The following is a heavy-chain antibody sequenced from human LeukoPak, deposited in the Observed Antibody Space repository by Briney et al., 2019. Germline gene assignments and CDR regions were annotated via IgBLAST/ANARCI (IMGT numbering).Heavy chain of an antibody. V-gene: IGHV3-11*01. CDR1: GFTFSTYW. CDR2: ISSSGSTI. Sequence: GGSLRLSCAASGFTFSTYWMHWVRQAPGKGLEWVSYISSSGSTIYYAGSVKGRFTISRDNAKNSLYLQMNSLRAEDTAVYYCARAVAGKRDYYYGMDVWGQGTTVTVSS. J-gene: IGHJ6*02. D-gene: IGHD6-19*01. CDR3: ARAVAGKRDYYYGMDV.